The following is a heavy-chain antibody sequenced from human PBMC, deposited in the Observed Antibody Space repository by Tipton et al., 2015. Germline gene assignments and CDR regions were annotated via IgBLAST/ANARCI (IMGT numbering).Heavy chain of an antibody. D-gene: IGHD5-24*01. V-gene: IGHV4-61*08. CDR2: ISYTDNV. J-gene: IGHJ6*02. CDR1: GASGISGGYY. Sequence: TLSLTCTVSGASGISGGYYWGWVPQPPGKGLEWIGYISYTDNVHYNPSLESRVTISVDTSKNQFSLTLNSVTAADTAVYYCARDLEHGMDVWGQGTTVTVSS. CDR3: ARDLEHGMDV.